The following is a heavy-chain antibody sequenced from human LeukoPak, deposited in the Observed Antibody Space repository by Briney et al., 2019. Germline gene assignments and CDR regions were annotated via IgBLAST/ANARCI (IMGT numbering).Heavy chain of an antibody. CDR1: GFTFSSYG. Sequence: PGRSLRLSCAASGFTFSSYGMHWVRQAPGKGLEWVAVISYDGSNKYYADSVKGRFTISRDNSKNTLYLQMNSLRAEDTAVYYCAKPDSSSGAATSLDYWGQGTLVTVSS. CDR3: AKPDSSSGAATSLDY. CDR2: ISYDGSNK. V-gene: IGHV3-30*18. J-gene: IGHJ4*02. D-gene: IGHD1-26*01.